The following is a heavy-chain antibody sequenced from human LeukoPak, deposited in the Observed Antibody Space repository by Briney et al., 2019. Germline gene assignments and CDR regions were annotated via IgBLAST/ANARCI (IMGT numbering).Heavy chain of an antibody. V-gene: IGHV4-4*07. CDR3: ARDPTVRGVIIWSAFDI. Sequence: PSETLSLTCTVSGGSISSYYWSWIRQPAGKGLEWIGRIYTSGSTNYNPSLKNRVTMSVDTSENQFSLKLSSVTAADTAVYYCARDPTVRGVIIWSAFDIWGQGTMVTVSS. D-gene: IGHD3-10*01. CDR2: IYTSGST. J-gene: IGHJ3*02. CDR1: GGSISSYY.